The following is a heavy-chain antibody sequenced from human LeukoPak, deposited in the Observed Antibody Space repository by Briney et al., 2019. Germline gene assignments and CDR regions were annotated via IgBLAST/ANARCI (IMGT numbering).Heavy chain of an antibody. CDR3: AREGEEVGATTGDAFDI. J-gene: IGHJ3*02. Sequence: ASVKVSCKASGYTLTSYGISWVRQAPGQGLEWMGWISAYNGNTNYVQKLQGRVTMTTDTSTSTAYMELRSLRSDDMAVYYCAREGEEVGATTGDAFDIWGQGTMVTVSS. V-gene: IGHV1-18*03. CDR2: ISAYNGNT. CDR1: GYTLTSYG. D-gene: IGHD1-26*01.